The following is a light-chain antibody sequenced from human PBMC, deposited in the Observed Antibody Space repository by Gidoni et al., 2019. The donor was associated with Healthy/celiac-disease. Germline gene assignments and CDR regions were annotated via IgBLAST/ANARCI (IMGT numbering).Light chain of an antibody. CDR3: QQYDNLPLT. CDR1: QDISNY. V-gene: IGKV1-33*01. J-gene: IGKJ4*02. Sequence: DIPITQSPSSLSASVGDRVTITCQASQDISNYLNWYQQKPGKAPKLLIYDASNLETGVPSRFSGSGSGTDFTLTISSLQPEDIATYYCQQYDNLPLTFGGGTKVEIK. CDR2: DAS.